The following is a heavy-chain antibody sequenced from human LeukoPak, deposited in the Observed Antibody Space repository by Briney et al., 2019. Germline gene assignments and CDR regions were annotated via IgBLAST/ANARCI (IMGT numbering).Heavy chain of an antibody. V-gene: IGHV3-9*01. J-gene: IGHJ4*02. Sequence: GGSLRLSCAASGFTFDDYAMHWVRQAPGKGLEWVSGISWNSGSIGYADSVKGRFTISRDNAKNSLYLQMNSLRAEDTALYYCAKGLARWLRWGIFDYWGQGTLVTVSS. D-gene: IGHD5-12*01. CDR3: AKGLARWLRWGIFDY. CDR2: ISWNSGSI. CDR1: GFTFDDYA.